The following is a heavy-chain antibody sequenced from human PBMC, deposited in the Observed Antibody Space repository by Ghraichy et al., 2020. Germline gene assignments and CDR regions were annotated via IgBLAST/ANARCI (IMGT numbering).Heavy chain of an antibody. CDR1: GASISSGGYY. V-gene: IGHV4-31*03. CDR2: IYYNGST. J-gene: IGHJ6*03. CDR3: ARDKHQGYYYHLDV. Sequence: SETLSLTCTVSGASISSGGYYWSWIRQHPWKGLEWIGYIYYNGSTYYNPSLKSRVTISVDTSKNQFSLKLSSVTAADTAVYYCARDKHQGYYYHLDVWGKGTTVTVSS.